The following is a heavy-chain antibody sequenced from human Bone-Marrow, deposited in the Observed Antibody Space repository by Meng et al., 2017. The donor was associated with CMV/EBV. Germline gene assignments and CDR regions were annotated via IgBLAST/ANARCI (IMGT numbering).Heavy chain of an antibody. D-gene: IGHD3-22*01. V-gene: IGHV1-18*01. J-gene: IGHJ4*02. Sequence: ATVKVSCKASGYTFSNYGISWVRQAPGQGLEWMGWISAYNGNTNYAQKLQGRVTMTTDTSTSTAYMELSRLRSDDTAVYYCARESSDHTDKADYWGQGTLVTVSS. CDR1: GYTFSNYG. CDR3: ARESSDHTDKADY. CDR2: ISAYNGNT.